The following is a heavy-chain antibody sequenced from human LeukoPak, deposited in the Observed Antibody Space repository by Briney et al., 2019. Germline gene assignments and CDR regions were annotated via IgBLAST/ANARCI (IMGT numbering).Heavy chain of an antibody. CDR1: GGSISSYY. CDR2: IYYSGST. CDR3: ARAYLAAAGRWFDP. Sequence: SETLSLTCTVSGGSISSYYWSWIRQPPGKGLECIGYIYYSGSTNYNPSLKSRVTISVDTSKNQFSLKLSSVTAADTAVYYCARAYLAAAGRWFDPWGPGTLVTVSS. J-gene: IGHJ5*02. V-gene: IGHV4-59*01. D-gene: IGHD6-13*01.